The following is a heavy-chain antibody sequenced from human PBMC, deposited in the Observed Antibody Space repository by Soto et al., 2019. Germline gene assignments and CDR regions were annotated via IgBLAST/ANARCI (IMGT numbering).Heavy chain of an antibody. CDR2: INVYNGNT. CDR1: GYNFTSNS. CDR3: GRMSSASSGWLPGY. Sequence: ASVKVSCKASGYNFTSNSIDWARQAPGQELACMGWINVYNGNTKYAQQLQGRVTLTTDTSASTAYMVSRRVGSEDTDVYYSGRMSSASSGWLPGYWGQGTLVTVSS. D-gene: IGHD2-2*01. V-gene: IGHV1-18*04. J-gene: IGHJ4*02.